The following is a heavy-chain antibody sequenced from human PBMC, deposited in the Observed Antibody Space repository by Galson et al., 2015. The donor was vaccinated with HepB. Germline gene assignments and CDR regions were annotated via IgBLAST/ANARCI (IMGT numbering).Heavy chain of an antibody. Sequence: SVKVSCKANGYSFSSYGVTWVRQAPGQGLEWMGWISGYNGNTDYAQKFQGRVTVTSDTSTSTIYIEVNNLRSDDTAMYYCARARYSTSPPDYWGQGTLVTVSS. CDR3: ARARYSTSPPDY. J-gene: IGHJ4*02. V-gene: IGHV1-18*01. CDR2: ISGYNGNT. D-gene: IGHD6-13*01. CDR1: GYSFSSYG.